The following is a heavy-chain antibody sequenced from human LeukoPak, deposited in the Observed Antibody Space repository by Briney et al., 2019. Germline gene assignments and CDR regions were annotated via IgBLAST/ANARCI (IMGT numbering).Heavy chain of an antibody. CDR3: TRGGAYKPFDY. CDR2: IYHSGST. Sequence: PSETLSLTCAVSGYPISSGYYWGWIRQPPGKGLQWIGSIYHSGSTYYNPSLKSRVTISVDTSKNQLSLKLSSVTAADTAVYYCTRGGAYKPFDYWGQGTLVTVSS. D-gene: IGHD5-24*01. J-gene: IGHJ4*02. V-gene: IGHV4-38-2*01. CDR1: GYPISSGYY.